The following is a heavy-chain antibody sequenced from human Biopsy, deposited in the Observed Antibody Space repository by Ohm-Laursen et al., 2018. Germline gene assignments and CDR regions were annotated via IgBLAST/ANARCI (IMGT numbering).Heavy chain of an antibody. CDR1: GYTLTGYA. V-gene: IGHV1-24*01. CDR3: TADINVWNVNY. Sequence: SVKVSCNASGYTLTGYAMHWVRQAPGQGLEWLGGFAPENGRIVYSQKFQGRVTMTEDTSTSTAYMEVWRLRSDDTAVYYCTADINVWNVNYWGQGTQVIVSS. CDR2: FAPENGRI. D-gene: IGHD1-1*01. J-gene: IGHJ4*02.